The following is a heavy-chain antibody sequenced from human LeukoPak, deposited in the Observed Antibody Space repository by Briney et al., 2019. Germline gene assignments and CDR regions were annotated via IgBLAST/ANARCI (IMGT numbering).Heavy chain of an antibody. J-gene: IGHJ4*02. D-gene: IGHD3-22*01. V-gene: IGHV3-7*01. CDR2: IKQDGCEK. CDR1: GFTFSSYW. CDR3: ARPFRGYYYDSSGYLPKPFDY. Sequence: GGSLRLSCAASGFTFSSYWLSWVRQAPGKGLEWVANIKQDGCEKYYVDSVKGRFTISRDNAKNSLYLQMNSLRAEDTAVYYCARPFRGYYYDSSGYLPKPFDYWGRGTLVTVSS.